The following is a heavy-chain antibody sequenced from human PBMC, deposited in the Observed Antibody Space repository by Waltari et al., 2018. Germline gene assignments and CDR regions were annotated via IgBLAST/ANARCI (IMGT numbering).Heavy chain of an antibody. CDR2: ISSTGTTI. CDR3: AREIRGTGYFPDAFDI. J-gene: IGHJ3*02. CDR1: GLLFKPHT. V-gene: IGHV3-48*01. D-gene: IGHD3-9*01. Sequence: EVQLVESGGGLVQPGGSLRLPCAASGLLFKPHTMNRVRQAPGKGLEWVAYISSTGTTIYYTDSVQGRFTISRTNAQNSLYLQMNSLRAEDTAVYYCAREIRGTGYFPDAFDIWGQGTMVTVSS.